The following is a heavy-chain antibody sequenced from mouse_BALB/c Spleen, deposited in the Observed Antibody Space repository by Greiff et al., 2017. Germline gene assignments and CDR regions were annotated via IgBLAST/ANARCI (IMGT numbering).Heavy chain of an antibody. V-gene: IGHV5-6-3*01. CDR2: INSNGGST. CDR1: GFTFSSYG. Sequence: EVKLVESGGGLVQPGGSLKLSCAASGFTFSSYGMSWVRQTPDKRLELVATINSNGGSTYYPDSVKGRFTISRDNGKNTLYLQMSSLKSEDTAMYDCAREGRWLLPFDYWGQGTTLTVSS. D-gene: IGHD2-3*01. CDR3: AREGRWLLPFDY. J-gene: IGHJ2*01.